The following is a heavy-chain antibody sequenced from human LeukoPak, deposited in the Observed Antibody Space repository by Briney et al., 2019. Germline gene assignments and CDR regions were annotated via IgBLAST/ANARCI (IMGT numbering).Heavy chain of an antibody. CDR3: ARQTISGRWFGEFDWFDP. CDR1: GFTLSSYS. CDR2: ISSSSSYM. Sequence: GGSLRLSCAASGFTLSSYSMSWVRQAPGKGLEWVSFISSSSSYMYYADSVKGRFTISRDNAKNSLYLQMNSLRAEDTAVYYCARQTISGRWFGEFDWFDPWGQGTLVTVSS. D-gene: IGHD3-10*01. V-gene: IGHV3-21*01. J-gene: IGHJ5*02.